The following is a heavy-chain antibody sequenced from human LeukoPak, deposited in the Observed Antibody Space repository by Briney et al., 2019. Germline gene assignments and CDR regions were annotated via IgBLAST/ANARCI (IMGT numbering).Heavy chain of an antibody. J-gene: IGHJ4*02. CDR3: ARGQTKDYFDTSGYY. CDR2: IDHSGST. Sequence: PSETLSLTCALYGGPFSGYYWTWIRQPPGKGLEWIGEIDHSGSTNYNPSLKSRVTISGDTSKNHFSLRLSSLTAADSAAYYCARGQTKDYFDTSGYYWSQGTLVTVSS. CDR1: GGPFSGYY. D-gene: IGHD3-22*01. V-gene: IGHV4-34*01.